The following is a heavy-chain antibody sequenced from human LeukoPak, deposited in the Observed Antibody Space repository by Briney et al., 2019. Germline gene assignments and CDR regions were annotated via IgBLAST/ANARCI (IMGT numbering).Heavy chain of an antibody. CDR1: GFTFSRYW. CDR2: ISPDGSTT. J-gene: IGHJ5*02. V-gene: IGHV3-74*01. CDR3: ARVLSGSWDWFDP. D-gene: IGHD3-3*01. Sequence: PGGSLRLSCAASGFTFSRYWIHWVRQAPGKGLEWVSRISPDGSTTTYADSVKGRCTISRDNVKNTVYLQMNSLRAEDTAVYYCARVLSGSWDWFDPWGQGTLVTVSS.